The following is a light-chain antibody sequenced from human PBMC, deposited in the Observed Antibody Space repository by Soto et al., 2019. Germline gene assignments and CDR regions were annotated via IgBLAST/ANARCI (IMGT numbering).Light chain of an antibody. J-gene: IGKJ4*01. Sequence: DIQMTQSPSTLSASVGDRVTITCRASQSINRWLAWYQQKPGKAPNLLIYEAASLDTGVPSRFSGSGSGAEFTLTISSLQPDDFATYYCQQYESYPLTFGGGTRVEIK. V-gene: IGKV1-5*03. CDR3: QQYESYPLT. CDR1: QSINRW. CDR2: EAA.